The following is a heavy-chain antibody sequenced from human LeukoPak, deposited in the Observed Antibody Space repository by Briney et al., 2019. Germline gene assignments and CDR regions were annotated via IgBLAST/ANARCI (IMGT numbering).Heavy chain of an antibody. J-gene: IGHJ4*02. CDR2: IYHSGST. CDR3: ARVTRSGSYYVDY. Sequence: SETLSLTCAVYGGSFSGYYWSWIRQPPGKGLEWIGEIYHSGSTNYNPSLKSRVTISVDKSKNQFSLKLSSVTAADTAVYYCARVTRSGSYYVDYWGQGTLVTVSS. V-gene: IGHV4-34*01. CDR1: GGSFSGYY. D-gene: IGHD3-10*01.